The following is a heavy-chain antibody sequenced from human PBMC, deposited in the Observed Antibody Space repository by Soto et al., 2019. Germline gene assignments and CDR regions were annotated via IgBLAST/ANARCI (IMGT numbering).Heavy chain of an antibody. D-gene: IGHD5-18*01. CDR2: IYHSGST. J-gene: IGHJ4*02. V-gene: IGHV4-30-2*01. Sequence: QLQLQESGSGLVKPSQTLSLTCAVSGGSISSGGYSWSWIRQTPGKGLEWIGYIYHSGSTYYNPSLKSRVTISVDRSKNQFSLKLSSVTAADTAVYYCARGLRGYSYGTFDYWGQGTLVTVSS. CDR3: ARGLRGYSYGTFDY. CDR1: GGSISSGGYS.